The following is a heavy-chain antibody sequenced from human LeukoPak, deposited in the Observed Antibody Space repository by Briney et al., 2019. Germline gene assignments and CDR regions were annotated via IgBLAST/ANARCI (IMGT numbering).Heavy chain of an antibody. CDR3: ATDSKNKGYSSRVMGAFDI. J-gene: IGHJ3*02. D-gene: IGHD6-13*01. CDR1: GGTFSSYA. Sequence: SVKVSCKASGGTFSSYAISWVRQAPGQGLEWMGGIIPIFGTANYAQKFQGRVTITADESTNTVYMELSSLRSEDTAVYYCATDSKNKGYSSRVMGAFDIWGQGTMVTVSS. V-gene: IGHV1-69*01. CDR2: IIPIFGTA.